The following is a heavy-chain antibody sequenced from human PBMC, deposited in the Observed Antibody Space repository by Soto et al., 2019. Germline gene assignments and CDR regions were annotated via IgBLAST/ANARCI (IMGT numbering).Heavy chain of an antibody. CDR1: XDSFSSNSAA. J-gene: IGHJ5*02. CDR2: TYYRSKWYN. Sequence: SQTLSLTCAISXDSFSSNSAALNWIRQSPSRGLEWLGRTYYRSKWYNDYAVSVQSRITINPHTSKNQFSLQLNSGTPEDTAVYYCARTPQRSIPIFGVIKSGNWFDHWGQGTLLTVSS. D-gene: IGHD3-3*01. CDR3: ARTPQRSIPIFGVIKSGNWFDH. V-gene: IGHV6-1*01.